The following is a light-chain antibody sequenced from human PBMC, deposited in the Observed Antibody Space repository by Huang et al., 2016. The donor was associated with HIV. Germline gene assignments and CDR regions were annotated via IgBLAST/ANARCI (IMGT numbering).Light chain of an antibody. CDR3: QQYNNWPLT. CDR2: GAS. CDR1: QSVSRA. J-gene: IGKJ2*01. V-gene: IGKV3-15*01. Sequence: EIVMMQSPATLSVSPGERANLSCRASQSVSRALAWYQQKPGQTPSLLIYGASTRATGIPARFSGSGSGTEFTLTISSLQSEDFAVYYCQQYNNWPLTFGQGSKLEIK.